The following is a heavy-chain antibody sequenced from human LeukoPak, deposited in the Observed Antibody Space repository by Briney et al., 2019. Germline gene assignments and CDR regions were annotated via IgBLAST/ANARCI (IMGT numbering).Heavy chain of an antibody. V-gene: IGHV4-34*01. J-gene: IGHJ4*02. CDR3: ARGAESSSWSLDY. CDR2: ISHRGTT. Sequence: SETLSLTCAVYGGSFSSYQWNCIRQPPGKGLEWIGEISHRGTTNYNPSLKSRVTMSVDTSKNQFSLKLSSVTAADTAVYYCARGAESSSWSLDYWGQGTLVTVSS. D-gene: IGHD6-13*01. CDR1: GGSFSSYQ.